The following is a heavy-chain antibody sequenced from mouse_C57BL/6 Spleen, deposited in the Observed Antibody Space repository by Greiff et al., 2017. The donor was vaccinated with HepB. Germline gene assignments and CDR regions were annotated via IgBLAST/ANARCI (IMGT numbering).Heavy chain of an antibody. J-gene: IGHJ4*01. CDR1: GFTFSSYA. V-gene: IGHV5-9-1*02. CDR3: TRHYDYDGYYYAMDY. Sequence: EVQVVESGEGLVKPGGSLKLSCAASGFTFSSYAMSWVRQTPEKRLEWVAYISSGGDYIYYADTVKGRFTISRDNARNTLYLQMSSLKSEDTAMYYCTRHYDYDGYYYAMDYWGQGTSVTVSS. CDR2: ISSGGDYI. D-gene: IGHD2-4*01.